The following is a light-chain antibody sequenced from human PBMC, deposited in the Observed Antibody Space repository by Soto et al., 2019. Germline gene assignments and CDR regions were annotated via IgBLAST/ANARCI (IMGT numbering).Light chain of an antibody. V-gene: IGLV2-8*01. CDR2: EVS. CDR3: QVWDTSSDQVV. J-gene: IGLJ2*01. CDR1: SSDVGGYNF. Sequence: QSVLTQPPSASGSPGQSVTISCTGTSSDVGGYNFVSWYQQHPGKAPKLMIYEVSKRPSGVPDRFSGSKSGNTASLTVSGLQAEDEADYYCQVWDTSSDQVVFGGGTKLTVL.